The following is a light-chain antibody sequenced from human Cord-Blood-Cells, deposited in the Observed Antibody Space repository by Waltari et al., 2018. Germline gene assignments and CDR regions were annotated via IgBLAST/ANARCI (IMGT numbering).Light chain of an antibody. CDR3: QQYYSTPYT. Sequence: DIVMTQSPDSLAVSLGAMATINCKSSQSVLYSSNNKNYLAWYQQKPGQPPKLLIYWASTRESGVPDRFSGSGSGTDFTLTISSLQAEDVAVYYCQQYYSTPYTFGQGPSWRSN. V-gene: IGKV4-1*01. J-gene: IGKJ2*01. CDR1: QSVLYSSNNKNY. CDR2: WAS.